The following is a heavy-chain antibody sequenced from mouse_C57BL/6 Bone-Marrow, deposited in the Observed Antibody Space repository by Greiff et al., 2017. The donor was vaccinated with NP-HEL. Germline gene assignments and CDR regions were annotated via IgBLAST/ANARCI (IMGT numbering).Heavy chain of an antibody. CDR1: GFSLTSYG. CDR3: AKIENYAMDY. J-gene: IGHJ4*01. CDR2: IWRGGST. V-gene: IGHV2-5*01. Sequence: VQLQLSGPGLVQPSQSLSITCTVSGFSLTSYGVHWVRQSPGKGLEWLGVIWRGGSTDYNAAIMSRLSITKENSKSQVFFKMNSLQADDTAIYYCAKIENYAMDYWGQGTSVTVSS.